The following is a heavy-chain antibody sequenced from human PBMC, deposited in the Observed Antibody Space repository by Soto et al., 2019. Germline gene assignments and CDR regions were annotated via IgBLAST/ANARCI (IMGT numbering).Heavy chain of an antibody. CDR2: IYYSGST. V-gene: IGHV4-59*08. CDR1: GGSISSYY. CDR3: ARLDIVVVPAAAGGYYYYMDV. Sequence: TSETLSLTCTVSGGSISSYYWSWIRQPPGKGLEWFGYIYYSGSTNYNPSLKSRVTISVDTSKNQFSLKLSSVTAADTAVYYCARLDIVVVPAAAGGYYYYMDVWGKGTTVTVSS. J-gene: IGHJ6*03. D-gene: IGHD2-2*01.